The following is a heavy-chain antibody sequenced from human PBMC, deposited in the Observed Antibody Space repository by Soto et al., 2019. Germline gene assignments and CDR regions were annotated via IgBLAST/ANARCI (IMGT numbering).Heavy chain of an antibody. J-gene: IGHJ6*02. CDR2: ISGSGGST. V-gene: IGHV3-23*01. CDR3: AKDTAMVTAYYYGMDV. Sequence: GGSLRHSCAAAGVTFSSYAMSCVRRAPGKGLEWVSAISGSGGSTYYADSVKGRFTIPRDNSKNTLYLQMNSLRAEDTAVYYCAKDTAMVTAYYYGMDVWGQGTTVTVSS. CDR1: GVTFSSYA. D-gene: IGHD5-18*01.